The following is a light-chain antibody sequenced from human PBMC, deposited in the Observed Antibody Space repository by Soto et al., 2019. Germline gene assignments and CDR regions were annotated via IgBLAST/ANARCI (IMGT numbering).Light chain of an antibody. J-gene: IGKJ4*01. CDR3: QQYDRSLLT. V-gene: IGKV3-20*01. CDR1: QTLRSNS. Sequence: ESVLTQSPGTLSLSPGERAILSCRASQTLRSNSLAWYQKKPGQPPRLLIYSASSRATGIPEKFSGSGSGTDFTLTISRLEPEDVAVYYCQQYDRSLLTFGGGTRVEIK. CDR2: SAS.